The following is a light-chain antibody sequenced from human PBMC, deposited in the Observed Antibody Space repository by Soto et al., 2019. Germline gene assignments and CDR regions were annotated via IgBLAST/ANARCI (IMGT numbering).Light chain of an antibody. Sequence: DTVMTQSPDSLAVALGERATINCKSSQSVLYTSNNKNYLAWYQQKPGQPPTLLISWAFIRESGVPDRFSGSGSGTDFTLTINSVQAEDVALYYCQQFYNTPPYTFGQGTRLEIK. V-gene: IGKV4-1*01. CDR1: QSVLYTSNNKNY. J-gene: IGKJ2*01. CDR2: WAF. CDR3: QQFYNTPPYT.